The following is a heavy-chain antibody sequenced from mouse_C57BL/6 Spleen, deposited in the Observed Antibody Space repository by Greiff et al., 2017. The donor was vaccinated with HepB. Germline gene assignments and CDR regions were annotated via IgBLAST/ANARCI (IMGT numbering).Heavy chain of an antibody. D-gene: IGHD4-1*01. CDR2: IYPGSGNT. CDR1: GYTFTDYY. V-gene: IGHV1-76*01. J-gene: IGHJ1*03. CDR3: ARTGTIYWYFDV. Sequence: VQLQQSGAELVRPGASVKLSCKASGYTFTDYYINWVKQRPGQGLEWIARIYPGSGNTYYNEKFKGKATLTAEKSSSTAYMQLSSLTSEDSAVYVCARTGTIYWYFDVWGTGTTVTVSS.